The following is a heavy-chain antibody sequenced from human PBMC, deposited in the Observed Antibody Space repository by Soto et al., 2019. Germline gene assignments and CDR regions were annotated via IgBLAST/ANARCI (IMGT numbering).Heavy chain of an antibody. D-gene: IGHD3-10*01. CDR2: LSYDGSNK. V-gene: IGHV3-30*04. CDR3: ARDTGFGELYDYYGMDV. J-gene: IGHJ6*02. Sequence: GGSLRLSCAASGFTFSSYAMHWVRQAPGKGLEWVAVLSYDGSNKYYADSVKGRFTISRDNSKNTLYLQMNSLRAEDTAVYYCARDTGFGELYDYYGMDVWGQGTTVTVSS. CDR1: GFTFSSYA.